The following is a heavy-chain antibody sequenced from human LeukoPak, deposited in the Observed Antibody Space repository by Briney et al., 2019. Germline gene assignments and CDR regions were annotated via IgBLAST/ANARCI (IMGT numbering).Heavy chain of an antibody. CDR2: INRDGSST. CDR1: GIIFSNYW. J-gene: IGHJ4*02. CDR3: ARGGGYSYGSFDY. D-gene: IGHD5-18*01. Sequence: GGSLRLSCAASGIIFSNYWMHWVRQAPGKGLVWVSRINRDGSSTSYADSVKGRFTISRDNAKNRLYLQMNSLRAEDTAVYYCARGGGYSYGSFDYWGQGTLVTVSS. V-gene: IGHV3-74*01.